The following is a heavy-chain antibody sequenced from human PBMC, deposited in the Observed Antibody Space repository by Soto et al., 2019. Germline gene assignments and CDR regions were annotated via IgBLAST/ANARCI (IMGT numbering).Heavy chain of an antibody. CDR3: ARERSSGWYQYSYFDY. D-gene: IGHD6-19*01. Sequence: QVQLVQSGAEVKKPGSSVKVSCKASGGTFSSYAISWVRQAPGQGLEWMGGIIPIFGTANYAQKFQGRVTITADKSTSTAYMELSSLRSKDTAVYYCARERSSGWYQYSYFDYWGQGTLVTVSS. CDR2: IIPIFGTA. V-gene: IGHV1-69*06. J-gene: IGHJ4*02. CDR1: GGTFSSYA.